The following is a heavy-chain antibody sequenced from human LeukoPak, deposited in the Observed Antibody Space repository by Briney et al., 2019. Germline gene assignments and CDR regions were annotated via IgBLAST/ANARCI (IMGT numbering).Heavy chain of an antibody. CDR1: GYTFSGYD. V-gene: IGHV1-8*01. J-gene: IGHJ4*02. CDR2: MNPNSGNT. Sequence: GASVKVSCKASGYTFSGYDIHWVRQATGQGLEWMGWMNPNSGNTAYARNFRGRVTMTRDTSITTAYMELNSLRSEDTAVYYCARVHSSGQDWGQGTLVTVSS. D-gene: IGHD3-22*01. CDR3: ARVHSSGQD.